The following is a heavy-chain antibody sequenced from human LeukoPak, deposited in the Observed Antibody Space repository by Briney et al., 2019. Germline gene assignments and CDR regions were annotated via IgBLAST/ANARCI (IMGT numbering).Heavy chain of an antibody. D-gene: IGHD3-22*01. CDR3: ARSLELITMILSPDY. V-gene: IGHV3-20*04. J-gene: IGHJ4*02. CDR2: INWNGGST. Sequence: PGGSLRLSCAASGFTFDDYGMSWVRQAPGKGLEWVSGINWNGGSTGYADSVKGRFTISRDNAKNSLYLQMNSLRAEDTAVYYCARSLELITMILSPDYWGQGTLVTVSS. CDR1: GFTFDDYG.